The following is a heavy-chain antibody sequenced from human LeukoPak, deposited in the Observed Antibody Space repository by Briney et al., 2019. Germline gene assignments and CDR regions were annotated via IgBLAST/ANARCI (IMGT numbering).Heavy chain of an antibody. J-gene: IGHJ4*02. D-gene: IGHD3-22*01. CDR2: IYSGGTT. CDR3: ATYEREVYDNSGPLDY. V-gene: IGHV3-66*01. CDR1: GFTASSIY. Sequence: GGSLRLSCAASGFTASSIYMSWLRQAPGKGPEWVSIIYSGGTTYYADSVKGRFTISRDNSKNTLYLQMNSLKAEDTAVYYCATYEREVYDNSGPLDYWGQGTLVTVSS.